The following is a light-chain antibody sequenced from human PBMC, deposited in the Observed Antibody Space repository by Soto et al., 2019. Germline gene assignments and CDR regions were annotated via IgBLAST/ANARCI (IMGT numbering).Light chain of an antibody. J-gene: IGKJ4*01. CDR2: GAS. Sequence: EIVLAQSPDTLSLSPGERASLSCRASQSVSSNSLAWYQQKAGQAPRLLVYGASSRATGIPDRFSGSGSETDFTLTISRLEPEDCAVYFCQQYGGSRLTFGGGTKVEIK. CDR1: QSVSSNS. CDR3: QQYGGSRLT. V-gene: IGKV3-20*01.